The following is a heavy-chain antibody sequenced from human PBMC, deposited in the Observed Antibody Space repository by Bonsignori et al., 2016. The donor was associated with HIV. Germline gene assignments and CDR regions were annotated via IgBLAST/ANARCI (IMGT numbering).Heavy chain of an antibody. CDR3: ARSGEDWFDP. CDR2: IYYSGST. J-gene: IGHJ5*02. D-gene: IGHD3-10*01. Sequence: RQAPGKGLEWIGSIYYSGSTYYNPSLKSRVTISEDTSKNQFSLKLSSVTAADTAVYYCARSGEDWFDPWGQGTLVTVSS. V-gene: IGHV4-39*07.